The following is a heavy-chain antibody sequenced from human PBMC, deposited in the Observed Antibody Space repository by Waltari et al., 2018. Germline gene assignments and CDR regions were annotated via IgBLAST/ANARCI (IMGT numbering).Heavy chain of an antibody. V-gene: IGHV3-30*18. Sequence: QVQLVESGGGVVQPGRSLRLSCAASGFTFSNSAMPWVRQAPGKGREWVAVISLDGVNKDYGDSVKGRFTISRDNSKNTLYLQMNSLRAEDTAVYYCAKDAAAAPAYYYYKDVWSKGTTVTISS. CDR3: AKDAAAAPAYYYYKDV. CDR2: ISLDGVNK. J-gene: IGHJ6*03. CDR1: GFTFSNSA. D-gene: IGHD6-13*01.